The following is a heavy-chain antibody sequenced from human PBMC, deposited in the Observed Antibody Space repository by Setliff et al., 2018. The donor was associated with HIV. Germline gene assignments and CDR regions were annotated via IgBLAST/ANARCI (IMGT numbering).Heavy chain of an antibody. Sequence: GGSLRLSCAASGFRFSDYYMNWIRQAPGKGLEWLSYISSSSDSPTKYADSVQGRFTISRDNAKNSLYLQMNSLRVEDTAVYYCVGSPAEAASAAWDEAFDIWGQGTLVTVSS. CDR3: VGSPAEAASAAWDEAFDI. D-gene: IGHD1-26*01. V-gene: IGHV3-11*06. J-gene: IGHJ3*02. CDR1: GFRFSDYY. CDR2: ISSSSDSPT.